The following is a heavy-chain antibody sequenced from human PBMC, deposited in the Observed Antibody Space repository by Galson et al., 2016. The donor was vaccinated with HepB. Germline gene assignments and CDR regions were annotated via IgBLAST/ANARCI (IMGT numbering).Heavy chain of an antibody. D-gene: IGHD3-10*01. CDR3: AREGWELPLDY. CDR2: INSDGSST. Sequence: SLRLSCAASGFTFSSYWMHWVRQAPGTGLLWVSRINSDGSSTSYADSVKGRFTISRDNAKNTLYLQMNSLRAEDTAVYYCAREGWELPLDYWGQGTLVTVSS. V-gene: IGHV3-74*01. J-gene: IGHJ4*02. CDR1: GFTFSSYW.